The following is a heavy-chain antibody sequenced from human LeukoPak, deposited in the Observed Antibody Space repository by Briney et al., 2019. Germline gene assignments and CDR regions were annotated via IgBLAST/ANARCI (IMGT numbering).Heavy chain of an antibody. CDR2: ISSSGSTI. J-gene: IGHJ5*02. D-gene: IGHD3-9*01. CDR3: ARAPTKFRRDWFDP. CDR1: EFTFSSYE. V-gene: IGHV3-48*03. Sequence: GGSLRLSCAASEFTFSSYEMNWIRQAPGKGLEWVSYISSSGSTIYYADSVKGRFTISRDNAKNSLYLQMNNLRVEDTAVYYCARAPTKFRRDWFDPWGQGTLVTVSS.